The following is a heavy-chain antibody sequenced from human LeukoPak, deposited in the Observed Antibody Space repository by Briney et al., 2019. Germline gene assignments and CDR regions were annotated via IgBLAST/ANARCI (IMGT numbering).Heavy chain of an antibody. CDR2: ISSSGAT. V-gene: IGHV3-23*01. J-gene: IGHJ4*02. D-gene: IGHD2-15*01. CDR1: GFTFSSYR. Sequence: GGSLRLSCAASGFTFSSYRMNWVRQAPGKGLEWVSSISSSGATYYTDSVKGRFTISRDISKNTLYLQMNSLGADDTAVYYCAKRMEGGCHDYWGQGTLVTVSS. CDR3: AKRMEGGCHDY.